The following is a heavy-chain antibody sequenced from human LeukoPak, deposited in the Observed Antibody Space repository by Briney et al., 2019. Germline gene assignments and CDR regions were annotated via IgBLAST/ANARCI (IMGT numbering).Heavy chain of an antibody. CDR2: TYYSGST. J-gene: IGHJ4*02. V-gene: IGHV4-59*01. Sequence: SETLSLTCTVSGGSISSYYWSWIRQPPGEGLEWIGYTYYSGSTNYNPSLRSRVTISIDTSKNQFSLKLSSVTAADTAVYYCARSPPGNFDYWGQGTLVTVSS. CDR3: ARSPPGNFDY. CDR1: GGSISSYY. D-gene: IGHD3-10*01.